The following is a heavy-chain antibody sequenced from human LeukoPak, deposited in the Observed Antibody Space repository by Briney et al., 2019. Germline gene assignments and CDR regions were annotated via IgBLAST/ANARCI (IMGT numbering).Heavy chain of an antibody. Sequence: GASVKVSCKASGGTFSSYAISWVRQAPGQGLEWMGGIIPIFGTANYAQKFQGRVTITADESTSTAYMELSSLRSEDTAVYYCAREGEDYDSSGYEDYWGQGTLVTVSS. CDR1: GGTFSSYA. V-gene: IGHV1-69*13. CDR2: IIPIFGTA. CDR3: AREGEDYDSSGYEDY. D-gene: IGHD3-22*01. J-gene: IGHJ4*02.